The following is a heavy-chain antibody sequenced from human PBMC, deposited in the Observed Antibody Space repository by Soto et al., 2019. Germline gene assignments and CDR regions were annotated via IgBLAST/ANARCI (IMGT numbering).Heavy chain of an antibody. V-gene: IGHV4-30-2*01. D-gene: IGHD2-2*01. Sequence: QLQLQESGSGLVKPSQTLSLTCAVSGGTIRSGGYSWSWIRQPPGKGLEWIGYMYHSGSTYYNPPLKSRVTIAIDRSKNQFSRKLSSVTAADTAVYYCSRVPDYWGQGILVTVSS. CDR3: SRVPDY. CDR1: GGTIRSGGYS. CDR2: MYHSGST. J-gene: IGHJ4*02.